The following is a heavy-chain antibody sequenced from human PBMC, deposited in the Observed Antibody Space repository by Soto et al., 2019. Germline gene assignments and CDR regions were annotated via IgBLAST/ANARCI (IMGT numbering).Heavy chain of an antibody. D-gene: IGHD6-19*01. Sequence: SQTLSLTCSISGDSVSSNIAAWSWIRQSPSRGLEWPGRTYYRSQWFNDYAGSVKGRIAINVDTSKNQISLQLNSVTPEDTAVYYCARIAYGSVIVWGQGTLVTVSS. J-gene: IGHJ4*02. CDR3: ARIAYGSVIV. V-gene: IGHV6-1*01. CDR1: GDSVSSNIAA. CDR2: TYYRSQWFN.